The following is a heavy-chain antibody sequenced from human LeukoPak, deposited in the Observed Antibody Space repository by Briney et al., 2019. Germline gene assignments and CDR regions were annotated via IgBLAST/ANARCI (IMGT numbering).Heavy chain of an antibody. D-gene: IGHD6-19*01. J-gene: IGHJ3*02. CDR2: IYYSGST. CDR1: GGSISSSSYY. Sequence: SSETLSLTCTVSGGSISSSSYYWGWIRQPPGKGLKWIGSIYYSGSTYYNPSLKSRVTISVDTSKNQFSLKLSSVTAADTAVYYCARGRRYSSGWYRGAFDIWGQGTMVTVSS. CDR3: ARGRRYSSGWYRGAFDI. V-gene: IGHV4-39*07.